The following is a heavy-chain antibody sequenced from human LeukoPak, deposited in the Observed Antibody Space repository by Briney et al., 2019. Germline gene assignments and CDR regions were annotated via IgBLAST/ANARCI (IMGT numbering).Heavy chain of an antibody. CDR1: GYTFSSYV. D-gene: IGHD3-10*01. V-gene: IGHV1-18*01. CDR3: AREGWYYGSGKYYWFDP. CDR2: ISAYNGNT. J-gene: IGHJ5*02. Sequence: ASVKVSCKASGYTFSSYVISWVRQAPGQGLEWMGWISAYNGNTNYAQKFQGRVTMTTDTSTSTAYMELKSLRSDDTAVYYCAREGWYYGSGKYYWFDPWGQGTLVTVSS.